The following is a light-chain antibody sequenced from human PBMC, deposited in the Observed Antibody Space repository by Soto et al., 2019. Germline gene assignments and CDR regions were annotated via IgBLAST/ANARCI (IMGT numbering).Light chain of an antibody. CDR1: QSVSNSY. CDR2: GAS. V-gene: IGKV3D-15*01. CDR3: QQYNQWPIT. J-gene: IGKJ5*01. Sequence: EIVLTQSPCTLSLSPGERATLSCRASQSVSNSYLAWYQQKPGQAPRLLIYGASNRATGIPDRFSGRGSGTFFTLTISGLQSEDFAVYYCQQYNQWPITFGQGTRLEIK.